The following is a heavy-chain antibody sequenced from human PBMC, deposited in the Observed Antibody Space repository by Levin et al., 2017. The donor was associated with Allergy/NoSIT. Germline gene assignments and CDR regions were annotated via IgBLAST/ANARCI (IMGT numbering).Heavy chain of an antibody. V-gene: IGHV3-33*01. Sequence: GGSLRLSCAASGFAFSTYGMHWVRQAPGKGLEWVAVIYYDGSNKYYADSVKGRFTISRDDSKNTLYLQMNSLRVEDTAVYYCARMAEEDYWGQGTLVTVSS. D-gene: IGHD5-24*01. CDR2: IYYDGSNK. CDR3: ARMAEEDY. CDR1: GFAFSTYG. J-gene: IGHJ4*02.